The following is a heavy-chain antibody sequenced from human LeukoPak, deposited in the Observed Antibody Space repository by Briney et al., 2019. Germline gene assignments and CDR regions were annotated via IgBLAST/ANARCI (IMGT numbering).Heavy chain of an antibody. J-gene: IGHJ4*02. CDR1: GFTFSTTW. V-gene: IGHV3-7*01. D-gene: IGHD3-16*01. CDR3: ARATRLPDY. Sequence: GGSLRLSCIVSGFTFSTTWMSWVRQAPGEGPEWVAIINQDGSERIYVDSLKGRFTISRDNAKDSLYLQMHSLTVEDTAVYYCARATRLPDYWGQGTLVIVSS. CDR2: INQDGSER.